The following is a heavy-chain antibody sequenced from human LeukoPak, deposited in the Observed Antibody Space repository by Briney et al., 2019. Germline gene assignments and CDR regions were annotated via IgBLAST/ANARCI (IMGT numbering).Heavy chain of an antibody. CDR2: IKQDGSEK. D-gene: IGHD3-10*01. CDR3: ASYGPGSYYPPFDY. CDR1: GFTFSSYW. Sequence: GGSLRLSCAASGFTFSSYWMSWVRQAPGKGLEWVANIKQDGSEKYYVDSVKGRFTISRDNAKNSLYLQMNSLRAVETAVYYWASYGPGSYYPPFDYWGREPWSPSPQ. V-gene: IGHV3-7*01. J-gene: IGHJ4*02.